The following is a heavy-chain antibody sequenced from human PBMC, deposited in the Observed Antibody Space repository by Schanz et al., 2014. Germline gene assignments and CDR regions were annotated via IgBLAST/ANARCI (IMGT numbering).Heavy chain of an antibody. D-gene: IGHD1-26*01. CDR3: ARRYSGRYCFDY. J-gene: IGHJ4*02. CDR1: GFTFSDYY. Sequence: QVQLVESGGGLVKPGGSLRLSCTASGFTFSDYYMTWIRQAPGKGLEKVAAISTDGTNTYYADSVKGRFTISRDNAKNSLSLQMDRLRDEDTAVYYCARRYSGRYCFDYWGQGTLVAVSS. V-gene: IGHV3-11*04. CDR2: ISTDGTNT.